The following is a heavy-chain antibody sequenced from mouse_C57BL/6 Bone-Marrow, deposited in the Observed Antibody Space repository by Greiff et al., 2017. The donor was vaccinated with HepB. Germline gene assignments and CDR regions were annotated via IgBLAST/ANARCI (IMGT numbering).Heavy chain of an antibody. D-gene: IGHD2-5*01. Sequence: VKLQESGAELVRPGTSVKVSCKASGYAFTNYLIEWVKQRPGQGLEWIGVINPGSGGTNYNEKFKGKATLTADKSSSTAYMQLSSLTSEDSAVYFCARSGFYSNYEAWFAYWGQGTLVTVSA. J-gene: IGHJ3*01. CDR1: GYAFTNYL. CDR3: ARSGFYSNYEAWFAY. V-gene: IGHV1-54*01. CDR2: INPGSGGT.